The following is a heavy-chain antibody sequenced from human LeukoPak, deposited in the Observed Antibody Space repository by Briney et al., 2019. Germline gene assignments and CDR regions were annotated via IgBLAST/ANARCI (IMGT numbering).Heavy chain of an antibody. CDR1: GYTFTSYD. CDR3: ARTGSGSFYYYYMDV. J-gene: IGHJ6*03. CDR2: MNPNSGNT. Sequence: GASVKVSCKASGYTFTSYDINWVRQATGQGLEWMGWMNPNSGNTGYAQKFQGRVTMTRNTSISTAYMELSRLRSDDTAVYYCARTGSGSFYYYYMDVWGKGTTVTVSS. V-gene: IGHV1-8*01. D-gene: IGHD3-10*01.